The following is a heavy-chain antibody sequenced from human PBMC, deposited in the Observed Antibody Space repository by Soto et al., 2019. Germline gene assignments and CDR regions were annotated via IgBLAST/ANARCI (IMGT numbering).Heavy chain of an antibody. D-gene: IGHD6-13*01. CDR3: ARADGSSWYYGMDV. J-gene: IGHJ6*02. V-gene: IGHV3-30-3*01. CDR2: FSYDGSNK. Sequence: GGSLRLSCAASGFTFSSYAMHWVRQAPGKGLEWVAVFSYDGSNKYYADSVKGRFTISRDNSKNTLYLQMNSLRAEDTAVYYCARADGSSWYYGMDVWGQGTTVTVSS. CDR1: GFTFSSYA.